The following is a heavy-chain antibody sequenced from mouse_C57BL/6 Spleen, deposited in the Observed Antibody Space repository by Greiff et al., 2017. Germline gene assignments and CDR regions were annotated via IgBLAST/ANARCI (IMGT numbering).Heavy chain of an antibody. Sequence: VQLQQPGAELVKPGASVKMSCKASGYTFTSYWITWVKQRPGQGLEWIGDIYPGSGSTNYNEKFKSKATLTVDTSSSTAYMQLSSLTSEDSAVYYCARSHYYGSSHYYAMDYWGQGTSVTVSS. D-gene: IGHD1-1*01. CDR3: ARSHYYGSSHYYAMDY. V-gene: IGHV1-55*01. CDR1: GYTFTSYW. J-gene: IGHJ4*01. CDR2: IYPGSGST.